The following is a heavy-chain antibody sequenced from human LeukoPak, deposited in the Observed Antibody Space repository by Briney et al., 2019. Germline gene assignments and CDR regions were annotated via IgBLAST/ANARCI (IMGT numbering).Heavy chain of an antibody. V-gene: IGHV3-20*04. D-gene: IGHD3-16*01. J-gene: IGHJ4*02. CDR3: VRGGELVGSYFDY. CDR1: GFTFSSYA. Sequence: GGSLRLSCAASGFTFSSYAMSWVRQAPGKGLEWVSGINWNGDDTTYADSVKGRFTISRDNAKNSLYLQINSLRAEDTALYYCVRGGELVGSYFDYWGPGTLVTVSS. CDR2: INWNGDDT.